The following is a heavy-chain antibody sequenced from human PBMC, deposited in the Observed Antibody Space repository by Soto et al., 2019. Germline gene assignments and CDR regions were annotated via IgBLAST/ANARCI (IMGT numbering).Heavy chain of an antibody. CDR1: GFTFSSFS. Sequence: EVQLVESGGGLVQRGGSRRLSCAASGFTFSSFSMNWVRQAPGRGLEWISYIGGGGRLISYADSVKGRFAISRDNAQNSLYLQMDSLRDEDTAVYYCARDLGWAFDCWGQGTLVTVSS. J-gene: IGHJ4*02. D-gene: IGHD6-19*01. CDR2: IGGGGRLI. V-gene: IGHV3-48*02. CDR3: ARDLGWAFDC.